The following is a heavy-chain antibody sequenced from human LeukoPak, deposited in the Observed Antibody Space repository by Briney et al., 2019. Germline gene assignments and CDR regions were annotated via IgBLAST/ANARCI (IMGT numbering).Heavy chain of an antibody. CDR2: ISAYNGNT. CDR1: GYTFTGYY. CDR3: ARGVTFGGVIVHYFDY. V-gene: IGHV1-18*04. Sequence: ASVKVSCKASGYTFTGYYMHWVRQAPGQGLEWMGWISAYNGNTNYAQKLQGRVTMTTDTSTSTAYMELRSLRSDDTAVYYCARGVTFGGVIVHYFDYWGQGTLVTVSS. D-gene: IGHD3-16*02. J-gene: IGHJ4*02.